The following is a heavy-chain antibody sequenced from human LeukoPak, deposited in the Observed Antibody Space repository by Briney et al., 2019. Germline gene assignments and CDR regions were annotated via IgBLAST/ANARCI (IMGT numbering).Heavy chain of an antibody. CDR1: GCTLPSYC. CDR2: ISAYNGNT. Sequence: ASVQVSCKACGCTLPSYCISWVRQAPGQGLEGMGWISAYNGNTNYAQKLQGRVTMTTDTSTSTAYMELRSLRSDDTAVYYCARVALAAAGPTDYNWFDPWGQGTLVTVSS. D-gene: IGHD6-13*01. J-gene: IGHJ5*02. V-gene: IGHV1-18*01. CDR3: ARVALAAAGPTDYNWFDP.